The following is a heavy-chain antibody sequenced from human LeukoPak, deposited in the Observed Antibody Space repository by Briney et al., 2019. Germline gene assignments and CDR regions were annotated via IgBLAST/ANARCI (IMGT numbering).Heavy chain of an antibody. D-gene: IGHD6-13*01. Sequence: GASVKVSCKASGYTFTSYDINWVRQATGQGLEWMGWMNPNSGNTGYAQKFQGRVTITRNTSISTAYMELSSLRSEDTAVYYCARGQFVARAAAGTGVPNYWGQGTPVTVSS. CDR3: ARGQFVARAAAGTGVPNY. CDR1: GYTFTSYD. V-gene: IGHV1-8*03. CDR2: MNPNSGNT. J-gene: IGHJ4*02.